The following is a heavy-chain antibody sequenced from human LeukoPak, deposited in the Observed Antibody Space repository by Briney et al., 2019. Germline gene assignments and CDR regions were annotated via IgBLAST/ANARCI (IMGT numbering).Heavy chain of an antibody. Sequence: GGSLRLSCAASGFTFSSCAMSWVRQAPGKGLEWVSAISGSGGSTYYADSVKGRFTISRDNSKNTLYLQMNSLRAEDTAVYYCAKDQDRYGSGSWPFDYWGQGTLVTVSS. V-gene: IGHV3-23*01. J-gene: IGHJ4*02. CDR1: GFTFSSCA. CDR2: ISGSGGST. CDR3: AKDQDRYGSGSWPFDY. D-gene: IGHD3-10*01.